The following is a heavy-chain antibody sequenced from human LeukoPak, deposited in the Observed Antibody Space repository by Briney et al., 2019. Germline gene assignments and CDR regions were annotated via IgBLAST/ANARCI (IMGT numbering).Heavy chain of an antibody. CDR2: IQNDGSNK. CDR3: AKDRIVLVTATFDY. CDR1: GFTFSLYG. D-gene: IGHD2-21*02. Sequence: TWGTLRLSCAASGFTFSLYGIHWVRQAPGKGLEWVAFIQNDGSNKYYADSVKGRFTISRDNSKNTLYLQMNSLRPDDTAMYYCAKDRIVLVTATFDYWGQGTLVSVSS. V-gene: IGHV3-30*02. J-gene: IGHJ4*02.